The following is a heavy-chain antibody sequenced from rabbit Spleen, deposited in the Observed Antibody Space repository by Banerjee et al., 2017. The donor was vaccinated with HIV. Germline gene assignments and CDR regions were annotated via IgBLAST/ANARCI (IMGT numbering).Heavy chain of an antibody. CDR3: ARDTGSNAYIDGYFNL. CDR1: GVSFSDRDV. J-gene: IGHJ4*01. CDR2: IYGGDGHST. V-gene: IGHV1S40*01. Sequence: QSLEESGGDLVKPGASLTLTCIASGVSFSDRDVMCWVRQAPGKGLESIACIYGGDGHSTWYATWAKGRFTISKTSSTTVTLQMTSLTVADTATYFCARDTGSNAYIDGYFNLWGRGPSSPS. D-gene: IGHD1-1*01.